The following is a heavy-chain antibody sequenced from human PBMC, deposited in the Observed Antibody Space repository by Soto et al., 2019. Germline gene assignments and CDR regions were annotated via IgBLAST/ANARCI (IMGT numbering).Heavy chain of an antibody. CDR1: GFTFRTYT. J-gene: IGHJ6*02. Sequence: PGGSLRLSCVASGFTFRTYTMNWVRQAPGKGLEWVSGIRGFSPYTFYAESVKGRFTISRDNAKNSLHLQMNSLGVEDTAVYYCARDRGYDAHDYYYNAMDVWGQGTTVTVSS. V-gene: IGHV3-21*01. D-gene: IGHD2-15*01. CDR2: IRGFSPYT. CDR3: ARDRGYDAHDYYYNAMDV.